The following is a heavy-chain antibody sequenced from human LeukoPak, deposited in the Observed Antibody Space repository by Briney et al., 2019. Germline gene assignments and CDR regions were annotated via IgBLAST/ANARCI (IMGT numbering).Heavy chain of an antibody. Sequence: GGSLRLSCAASGFTFSSYGMHWVRQAPGKGLEWVAVIWYDGSNKYYADSVKGRFTISRDNSKNTLYLQMNSLRAEDTAVYYCARDWRYCSGGCCYRGGYYFDYWGQGTLVTVSS. CDR3: ARDWRYCSGGCCYRGGYYFDY. V-gene: IGHV3-33*01. J-gene: IGHJ4*02. CDR2: IWYDGSNK. D-gene: IGHD2-15*01. CDR1: GFTFSSYG.